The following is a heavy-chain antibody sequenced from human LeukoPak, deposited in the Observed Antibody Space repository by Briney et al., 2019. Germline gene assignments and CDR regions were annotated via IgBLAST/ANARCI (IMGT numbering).Heavy chain of an antibody. V-gene: IGHV3-30*02. J-gene: IGHJ4*02. CDR2: IRYDGSNK. CDR3: AEERDTAMVTIDY. CDR1: GLTFSSYG. Sequence: GGSLRLSCAASGLTFSSYGMHWVRQAPGKGLEWVAFIRYDGSNKYYADSVKGRFTISRDNSKNTLYLQMNSLRAEDTAVYYCAEERDTAMVTIDYWGQGTLVTVSS. D-gene: IGHD5-18*01.